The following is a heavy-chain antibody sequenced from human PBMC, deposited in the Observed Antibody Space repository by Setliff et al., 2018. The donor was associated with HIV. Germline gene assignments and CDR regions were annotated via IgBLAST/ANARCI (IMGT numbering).Heavy chain of an antibody. V-gene: IGHV4-31*02. D-gene: IGHD5-12*01. J-gene: IGHJ5*01. CDR1: GGSVTSGGHY. CDR3: ARGGNSRAAWFDS. Sequence: LSLICTVSGGSVTSGGHYWSWIRQQPGKAPEWIGYIHYTGSNFYNPSLTDRLTISVDTSKNQFSLKLSYVTAADTAVYYCARGGNSRAAWFDSWGQGTLVTVSS. CDR2: IHYTGSN.